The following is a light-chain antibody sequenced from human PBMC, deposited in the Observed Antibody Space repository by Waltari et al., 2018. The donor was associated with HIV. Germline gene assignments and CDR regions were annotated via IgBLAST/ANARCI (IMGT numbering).Light chain of an antibody. Sequence: QSVLTQPPSASWPPGQRLPISCSGSWYFLGRSNLNWYQPLPGAAPKLLIYINNQRPSGVPDRFSCSKSGPSASLAISGLQSDDEADYYCAIWDDSLNGWVFGGGTKLTVL. CDR1: WYFLGRSN. CDR3: AIWDDSLNGWV. CDR2: INN. V-gene: IGLV1-44*01. J-gene: IGLJ3*02.